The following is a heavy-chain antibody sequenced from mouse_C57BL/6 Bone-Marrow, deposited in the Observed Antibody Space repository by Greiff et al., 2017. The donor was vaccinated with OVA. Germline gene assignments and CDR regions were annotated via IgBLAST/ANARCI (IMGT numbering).Heavy chain of an antibody. CDR3: TTLWLREWYAMDY. CDR1: GFNIKDDY. CDR2: IDPENGDT. V-gene: IGHV14-4*01. J-gene: IGHJ4*01. D-gene: IGHD2-2*01. Sequence: EVQLQQSGAELVRPGASVKLSCTASGFNIKDDYMHWVKQRPEQGLEWIGWIDPENGDTEYASKVQGKATITADTSSNTAYLQLSSLTSEDTAVYYCTTLWLREWYAMDYWGQGTSVTVSS.